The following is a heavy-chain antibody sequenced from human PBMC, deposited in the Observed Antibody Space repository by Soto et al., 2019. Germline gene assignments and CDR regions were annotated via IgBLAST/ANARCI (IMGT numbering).Heavy chain of an antibody. CDR1: GAALSSGGYF. V-gene: IGHV4-61*08. CDR2: ICYSGGT. Sequence: SETLSLTCTVSGAALSSGGYFYTWVRQPPGKGLEWLGYICYSGGTNYNPSLKSRLTISLDKSKSQFSLRLISVTAADTAVYYCTREQSDDNYFDPWGQGTLVTVSS. D-gene: IGHD6-19*01. CDR3: TREQSDDNYFDP. J-gene: IGHJ5*02.